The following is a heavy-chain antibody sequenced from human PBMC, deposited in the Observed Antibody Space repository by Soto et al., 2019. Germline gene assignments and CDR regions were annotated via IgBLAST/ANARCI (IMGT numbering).Heavy chain of an antibody. CDR2: IIPIFGTA. V-gene: IGHV1-69*12. Sequence: QVQLVQSGAEVKKPGSSVKVSCKASGGTFSSYAISWVRQAPGQGLEWMGGIIPIFGTAYYAQKFQGRVTVAADESTSPAYRELSSLRSEDTALYYCASLRPNSSSGPDWGQGTLVTVSS. D-gene: IGHD6-13*01. J-gene: IGHJ4*02. CDR1: GGTFSSYA. CDR3: ASLRPNSSSGPD.